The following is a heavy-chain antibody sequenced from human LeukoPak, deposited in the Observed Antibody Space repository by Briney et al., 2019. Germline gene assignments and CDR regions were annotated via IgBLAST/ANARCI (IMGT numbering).Heavy chain of an antibody. Sequence: SQTLSLTCTVSGGSISSGGYYWSWIRQHPGKGLEWIGYIYYSGSTYYNPSLKSRVTISVDTSKNQFSLKLSSVTAADTAVYYCARVDINSERGYCGGDCYSAPFDYWGQGTLVTVSS. D-gene: IGHD2-21*02. V-gene: IGHV4-31*03. CDR1: GGSISSGGYY. CDR2: IYYSGST. CDR3: ARVDINSERGYCGGDCYSAPFDY. J-gene: IGHJ4*02.